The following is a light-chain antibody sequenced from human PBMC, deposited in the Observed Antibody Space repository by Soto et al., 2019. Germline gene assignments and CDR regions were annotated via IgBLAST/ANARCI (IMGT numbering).Light chain of an antibody. CDR1: QSLLYNNTYNY. CDR3: MQALQSLT. J-gene: IGKJ5*01. Sequence: VMTQSPLTLPVTPGERASISCRSSQSLLYNNTYNYLDWYVQKPGQSPQLLIYFGSNRAPGVPDRFSGSGSGTDFTLKINRVEAEDVGTYYCMQALQSLTFGQGTRLEIK. V-gene: IGKV2-28*01. CDR2: FGS.